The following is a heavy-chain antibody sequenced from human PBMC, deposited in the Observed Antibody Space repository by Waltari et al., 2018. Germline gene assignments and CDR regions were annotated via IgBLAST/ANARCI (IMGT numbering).Heavy chain of an antibody. CDR2: IYYSGST. J-gene: IGHJ4*02. CDR1: GGSISSSSYY. D-gene: IGHD4-17*01. Sequence: QLQLQESGPGLVKPSETLSLTCTVSGGSISSSSYYWGWIRQPPGKGVEWIGSIYYSGSTYYKPSLKSRVTISVDTSKNQFSLKRSSVTGADTAVYYCANTVTTFDYWGQGTLVTVSS. CDR3: ANTVTTFDY. V-gene: IGHV4-39*01.